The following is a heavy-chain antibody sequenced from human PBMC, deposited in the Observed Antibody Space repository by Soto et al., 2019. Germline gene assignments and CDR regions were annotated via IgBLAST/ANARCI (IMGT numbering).Heavy chain of an antibody. Sequence: QVQLVESGGGVVQPGRSLRLSCAASGFTFSSYGMHWVRQAPGKGLEWVAVISYDGSNKYYADSVKGRFTISRDNSKNALYLQRNSLRAEGTAVYYCAKNTLSRDGYKYYYCYGMDVWGQGTTVTVSS. CDR1: GFTFSSYG. J-gene: IGHJ6*02. CDR3: AKNTLSRDGYKYYYCYGMDV. D-gene: IGHD5-12*01. V-gene: IGHV3-30*18. CDR2: ISYDGSNK.